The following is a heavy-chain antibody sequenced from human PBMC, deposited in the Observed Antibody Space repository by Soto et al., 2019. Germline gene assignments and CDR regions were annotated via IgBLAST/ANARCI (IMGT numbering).Heavy chain of an antibody. CDR2: IYYSGST. V-gene: IGHV4-31*03. J-gene: IGHJ6*02. CDR3: AREAILGGMDV. Sequence: QVQLQESGPGLVKPSQTLSLTCTVSGGSISSGGYYWSWIRQHPGKGLEWIGYIYYSGSTYYNPSLRCRVTISVDTSKNQFSLKLSSVTAADTAVYYCAREAILGGMDVWGQGTTVTVSS. D-gene: IGHD3-9*01. CDR1: GGSISSGGYY.